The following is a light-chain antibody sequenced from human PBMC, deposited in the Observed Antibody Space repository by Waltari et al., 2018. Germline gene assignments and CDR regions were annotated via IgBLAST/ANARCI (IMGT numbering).Light chain of an antibody. CDR2: DAS. V-gene: IGKV1-33*01. J-gene: IGKJ2*01. CDR3: QQYASLPYT. Sequence: DIQMTQSPSSLSASVGDRVTITCQASQDITNYLNCYQQKPGKAPKLLLYDASNLETGVPSRFSGSGSGTDFTFSISSLQPEDIATYYCQQYASLPYTFGQGTKLEIK. CDR1: QDITNY.